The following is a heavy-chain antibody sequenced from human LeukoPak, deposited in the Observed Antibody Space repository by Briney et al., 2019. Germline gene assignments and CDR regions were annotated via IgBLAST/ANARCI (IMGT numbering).Heavy chain of an antibody. D-gene: IGHD6-6*01. CDR1: GFSVNGNY. CDR2: ISGSGSNT. V-gene: IGHV3-23*01. J-gene: IGHJ5*02. Sequence: PGGSLRLSCAASGFSVNGNYMSWVRQAPGKGLEWVSAISGSGSNTYYADSVKGRFTISRDNSKNTLYLQMNSLRAEDTAVYYCAKIPYSSSPTWFDPWGQGTLVTVSS. CDR3: AKIPYSSSPTWFDP.